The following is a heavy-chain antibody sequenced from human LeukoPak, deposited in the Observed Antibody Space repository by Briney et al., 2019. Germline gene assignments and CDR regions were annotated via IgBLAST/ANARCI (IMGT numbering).Heavy chain of an antibody. CDR2: INPSGGST. CDR3: ARGGAFYDYDSSGYPYY. CDR1: GYTFTSYY. D-gene: IGHD3-22*01. V-gene: IGHV1-46*01. J-gene: IGHJ4*02. Sequence: ASVKFSCKASGYTFTSYYMHWVRQAPGQGLEWMGIINPSGGSTSYAQKFQGRVTMTRDTSTSTVYMELSSLRSEDTAVYYCARGGAFYDYDSSGYPYYWGQGTLVTVSS.